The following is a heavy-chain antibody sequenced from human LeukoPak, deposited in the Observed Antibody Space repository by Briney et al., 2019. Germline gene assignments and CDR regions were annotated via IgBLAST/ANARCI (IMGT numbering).Heavy chain of an antibody. J-gene: IGHJ5*02. V-gene: IGHV4-4*09. CDR2: IYSSGST. CDR1: GGSISSYY. CDR3: ARSYTYWFDP. D-gene: IGHD3-16*01. Sequence: SETLSLTCTVSGGSISSYYWNWIRQPPGKGLEWIGYIYSSGSTTYNPSLKSRVTISVDTSKNQFSLKLSSVTAADTAVYYCARSYTYWFDPWGQGTLVTVSS.